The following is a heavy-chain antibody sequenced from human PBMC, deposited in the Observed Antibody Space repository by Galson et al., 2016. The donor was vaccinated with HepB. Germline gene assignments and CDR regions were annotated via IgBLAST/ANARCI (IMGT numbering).Heavy chain of an antibody. D-gene: IGHD3-10*01. V-gene: IGHV3-23*01. CDR2: ISRNGGST. J-gene: IGHJ3*01. Sequence: SLRLSCAASGFTFSNYAMAWVRQTPEKGLNWVSGISRNGGSTYYADSVKGRFTISRDNAKNTLYLQMNSLRAEDTAVYYCAKGDLQGSGSYTSFDLWGQGAMVTVSS. CDR1: GFTFSNYA. CDR3: AKGDLQGSGSYTSFDL.